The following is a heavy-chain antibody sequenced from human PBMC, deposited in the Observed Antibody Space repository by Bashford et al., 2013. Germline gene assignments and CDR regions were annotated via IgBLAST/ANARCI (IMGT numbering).Heavy chain of an antibody. J-gene: IGHJ6*03. D-gene: IGHD2-21*01. CDR2: IKNSGAT. V-gene: IGHV4-34*01. Sequence: SETLSLTCAVYGGSLSEYSWNWIRHPPGRGLEWIGEIKNSGATDQNPSLKSRVTISGDTSKNQFSLKLTSVTATDTAVYYCARASRHCGDKCQWGDYYYYYMDVWGKGTTVTVSS. CDR1: GGSLSEYS. CDR3: ARASRHCGDKCQWGDYYYYYMDV.